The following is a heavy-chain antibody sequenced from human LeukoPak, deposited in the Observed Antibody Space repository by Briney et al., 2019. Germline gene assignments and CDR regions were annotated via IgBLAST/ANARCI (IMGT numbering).Heavy chain of an antibody. D-gene: IGHD5-24*01. CDR2: ISSSGSTI. Sequence: GGSLRLSCAASGFTFSDYYMSWIRQAPGKGLEWVSYISSSGSTIYYAESVKGRFTISRDNAKNSLYLQMNSLRAEDTAVYYCARDLHTMEEGAYDYWGQGTLVTVSS. J-gene: IGHJ4*02. V-gene: IGHV3-11*01. CDR3: ARDLHTMEEGAYDY. CDR1: GFTFSDYY.